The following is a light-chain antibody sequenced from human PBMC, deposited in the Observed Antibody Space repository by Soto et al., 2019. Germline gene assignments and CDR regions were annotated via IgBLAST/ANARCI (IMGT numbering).Light chain of an antibody. J-gene: IGKJ1*01. CDR2: KAS. V-gene: IGKV1-5*03. Sequence: DNQRTQSPSTLSAFVGDRVTITCRASQSISSWLAWYQQKPGKAPKVLIYKASSLESGVPSRFSGSGSGTEFTLSISSLQPDDVATYYCQQYSTYWTFGQGTKVEIK. CDR3: QQYSTYWT. CDR1: QSISSW.